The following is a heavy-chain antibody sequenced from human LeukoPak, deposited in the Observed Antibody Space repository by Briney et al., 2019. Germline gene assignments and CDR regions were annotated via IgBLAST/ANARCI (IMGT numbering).Heavy chain of an antibody. Sequence: PGGSLRLSCAASGFTFSSYGMHWVRQAPGKGLEWVAVIWYDGSNKYYADSVKGRFTISRDNSKNTLYLQMNSLRAEDTAVYYCASSYEYSSSSRAFDIWGQGTMVTVSS. CDR2: IWYDGSNK. V-gene: IGHV3-33*01. CDR1: GFTFSSYG. CDR3: ASSYEYSSSSRAFDI. D-gene: IGHD6-6*01. J-gene: IGHJ3*02.